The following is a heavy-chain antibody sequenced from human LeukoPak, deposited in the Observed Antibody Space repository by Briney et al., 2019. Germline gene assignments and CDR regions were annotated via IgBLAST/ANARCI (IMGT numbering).Heavy chain of an antibody. J-gene: IGHJ4*02. CDR1: GFTFSTYT. CDR3: AIDPNWGTHS. CDR2: IGSSGGGI. V-gene: IGHV3-23*01. Sequence: GGSLRLSCAASGFTFSTYTMYWVRHPPGKRLEWVSIIGSSGGGIHYADSVKGRFTISRDHSKNALYLQMNSLRVEDTAVYYCAIDPNWGTHSWGQGVLVTVSS. D-gene: IGHD7-27*01.